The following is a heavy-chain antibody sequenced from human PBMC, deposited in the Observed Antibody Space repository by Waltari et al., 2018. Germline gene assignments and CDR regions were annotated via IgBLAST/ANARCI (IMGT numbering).Heavy chain of an antibody. V-gene: IGHV4-4*02. D-gene: IGHD5-12*01. CDR1: GGSISSSNW. CDR2: IYYSGST. CDR3: ARDLRDIVATISWFDP. Sequence: QVQLQESGPGLVKPSGTLSLTCAVSGGSISSSNWWSWVRQPPGKGLEWIGSIYYSGSTYYNPSLKSRVTISVDTSKNQFSLKLSSVTAADTAVYYCARDLRDIVATISWFDPWGQGTLVTVSS. J-gene: IGHJ5*02.